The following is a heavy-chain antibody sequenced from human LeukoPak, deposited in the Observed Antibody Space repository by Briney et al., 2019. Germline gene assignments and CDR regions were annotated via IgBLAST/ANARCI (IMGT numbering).Heavy chain of an antibody. Sequence: SETLSLTCGVSGGSITNTNYWSLVRQPPGKGLEWSGEVNLQGSTNYNPSLMGRVAIAVDTSKNKFSLKLSSVTAADTAVYYCARHANSYSSGWYGAGYWGQGTLVTVSS. D-gene: IGHD6-19*01. CDR3: ARHANSYSSGWYGAGY. CDR1: GGSITNTNY. V-gene: IGHV4-4*02. CDR2: VNLQGST. J-gene: IGHJ4*02.